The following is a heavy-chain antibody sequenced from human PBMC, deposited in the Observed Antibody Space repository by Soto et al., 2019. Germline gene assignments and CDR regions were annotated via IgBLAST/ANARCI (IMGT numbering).Heavy chain of an antibody. V-gene: IGHV1-2*02. CDR3: ARSSGSYFKWFDS. J-gene: IGHJ5*01. Sequence: QVQLLQSGAGVKMPGASVRVSCKTSGYTFTAYYMHWLRQAPGHGLEWLGWTSPKTGGAKYSHTFQGRVSMTRNTSISTAYMELTGLSTDDTAVYYCARSSGSYFKWFDSWGQGTLVTVSS. CDR2: TSPKTGGA. D-gene: IGHD3-10*01. CDR1: GYTFTAYY.